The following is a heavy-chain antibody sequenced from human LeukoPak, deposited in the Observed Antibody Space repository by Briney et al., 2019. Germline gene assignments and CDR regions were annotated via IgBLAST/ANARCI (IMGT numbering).Heavy chain of an antibody. CDR2: INPNIGGT. CDR1: GYTFTGYY. Sequence: SSVKVSCKASGYTFTGYYIHWVRQAPGQRLEWMGWINPNIGGTNYAQKFQGRVTMTRDTSISTAYMELSRLRSDDTAVYYCAREDYYDSSGYYKNTEYFQHWGQGTLVTVSS. D-gene: IGHD3-22*01. CDR3: AREDYYDSSGYYKNTEYFQH. V-gene: IGHV1-2*02. J-gene: IGHJ1*01.